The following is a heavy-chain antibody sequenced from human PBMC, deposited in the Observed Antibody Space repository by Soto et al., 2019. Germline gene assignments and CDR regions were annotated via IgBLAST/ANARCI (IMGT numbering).Heavy chain of an antibody. CDR2: INPNSGGT. CDR1: GYTFTGYY. V-gene: IGHV1-2*04. CDR3: ARDGGYCSSTSCYAVAFDY. D-gene: IGHD2-2*01. Sequence: GASVKVSCKASGYTFTGYYMHWVRQAPGQGLEWKGWINPNSGGTNYAQKFQGWVTMTRDTSISTAYMELSRLRSDDTAVYYCARDGGYCSSTSCYAVAFDYWGQGTLVTVSS. J-gene: IGHJ4*02.